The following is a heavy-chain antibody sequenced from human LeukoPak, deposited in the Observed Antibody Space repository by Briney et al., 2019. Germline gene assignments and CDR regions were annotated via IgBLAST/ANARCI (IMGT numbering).Heavy chain of an antibody. CDR1: EFTFSSYS. V-gene: IGHV3-21*01. Sequence: GGSLRLSCAASEFTFSSYSMNWVRQAPGKGLERVSSISSSSSYIYYADSVKGRFTISRDNAKNSLYLQMNSLRAEDTAVYYCARGAYCSSTSCYLGNDYWGQGTLVTVSS. CDR3: ARGAYCSSTSCYLGNDY. CDR2: ISSSSSYI. D-gene: IGHD2-2*01. J-gene: IGHJ4*02.